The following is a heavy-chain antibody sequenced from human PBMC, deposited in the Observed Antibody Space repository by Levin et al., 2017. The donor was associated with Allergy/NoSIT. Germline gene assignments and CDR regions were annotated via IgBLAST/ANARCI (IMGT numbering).Heavy chain of an antibody. V-gene: IGHV1-69*01. D-gene: IGHD3-3*01. CDR3: ASRIGSRPGARTVYDPHDYYYIDV. Sequence: RGESLKISCKASGGTFSSYAISWVRQAPGQGLEWMGGILPIFGTANYAQKFQGRVTITADESTSTAYMELSSLRSEDTAVFYCASRIGSRPGARTVYDPHDYYYIDVWGKGTTVTVSS. CDR2: ILPIFGTA. J-gene: IGHJ6*03. CDR1: GGTFSSYA.